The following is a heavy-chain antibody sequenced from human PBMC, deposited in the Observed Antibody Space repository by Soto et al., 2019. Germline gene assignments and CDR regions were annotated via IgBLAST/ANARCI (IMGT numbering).Heavy chain of an antibody. Sequence: EVQLVESGGGLVQPGGPLRLSCVASGFSVSATKYMNWLRQAPDKGLEWVSVIYSGGTYYYADSVKGRFTISRHDSKNTLYLQMDSLRPEDTAVYFCARANDLNAFDMWGQGTMVTVSS. CDR2: IYSGGTY. CDR1: GFSVSATKY. V-gene: IGHV3-53*04. CDR3: ARANDLNAFDM. J-gene: IGHJ3*02.